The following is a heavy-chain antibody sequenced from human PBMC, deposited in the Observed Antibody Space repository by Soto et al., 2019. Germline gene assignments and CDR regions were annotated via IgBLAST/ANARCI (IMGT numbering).Heavy chain of an antibody. V-gene: IGHV3-30*18. CDR3: AKDRRKVVVAAPFDY. CDR1: GFTFSSCA. D-gene: IGHD2-15*01. Sequence: GGSLRLSCAASGFTFSSCAMGLVRQAPGKGLEWVAVISYDGSNKYYADSVKGRFTISRDNSKNTLYLQMNSLRAEDTAVYYCAKDRRKVVVAAPFDYWGQGTLVTVSS. J-gene: IGHJ4*02. CDR2: ISYDGSNK.